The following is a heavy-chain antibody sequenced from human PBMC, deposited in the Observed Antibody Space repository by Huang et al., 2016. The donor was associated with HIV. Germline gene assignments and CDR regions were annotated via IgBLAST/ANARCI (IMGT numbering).Heavy chain of an antibody. Sequence: QVQLVQSGAEVKTPGSSVKVSCKASGGTFSKYAISWVRQAPGQGLEWMGGSIPMFGTPNDARKCQGRVTITADDSTSTTYVEVSSLRSEDTALYYCARGQLGSYGDYDVLYWGQGTLVTVSS. V-gene: IGHV1-69*13. D-gene: IGHD4-17*01. CDR1: GGTFSKYA. CDR2: SIPMFGTP. CDR3: ARGQLGSYGDYDVLY. J-gene: IGHJ4*02.